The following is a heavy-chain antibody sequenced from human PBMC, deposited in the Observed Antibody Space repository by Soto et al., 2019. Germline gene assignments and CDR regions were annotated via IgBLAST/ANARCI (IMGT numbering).Heavy chain of an antibody. J-gene: IGHJ4*02. Sequence: GGSLRLSCAASGFTFSSYSMNWVRQAPGKGLEWVSYISSSSSTIYYADSVKGRFTISRDNAKNSLYLQMNSLRDEDTAVYYCARDQSELAVAGTYVYWGQGTLVTVSS. CDR3: ARDQSELAVAGTYVY. V-gene: IGHV3-48*02. CDR2: ISSSSSTI. D-gene: IGHD6-19*01. CDR1: GFTFSSYS.